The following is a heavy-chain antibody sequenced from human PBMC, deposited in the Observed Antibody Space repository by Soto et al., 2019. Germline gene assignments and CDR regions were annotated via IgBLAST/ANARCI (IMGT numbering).Heavy chain of an antibody. Sequence: QVQVVQSGAEVKRPGSSVKVSCTASGGTFCNHAINWVRQAPGQGLEWMGVIIPIFGTTGYAQEFQGRVSFTADETTTTASMEQSSLRSEDPAMYYCATDQTREGTYAGNSLDYWGQGTLLTVSS. CDR3: ATDQTREGTYAGNSLDY. V-gene: IGHV1-69*12. D-gene: IGHD6-13*01. CDR1: GGTFCNHA. CDR2: IIPIFGTT. J-gene: IGHJ4*02.